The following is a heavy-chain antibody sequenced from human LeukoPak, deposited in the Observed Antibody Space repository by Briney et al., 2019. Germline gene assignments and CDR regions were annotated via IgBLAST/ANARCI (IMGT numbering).Heavy chain of an antibody. V-gene: IGHV4-34*01. J-gene: IGHJ4*02. CDR2: INHSGST. Sequence: PSETLSLTCAVSGGSFSGYYWSWIRQPPGKGLEWIGEINHSGSTNYNPSLKSRVTISVDTSKNQSSLKLSSVTAADTAVYYCARAPQLVVVTAMAFDYWGQGTLVTVSS. D-gene: IGHD2-21*02. CDR3: ARAPQLVVVTAMAFDY. CDR1: GGSFSGYY.